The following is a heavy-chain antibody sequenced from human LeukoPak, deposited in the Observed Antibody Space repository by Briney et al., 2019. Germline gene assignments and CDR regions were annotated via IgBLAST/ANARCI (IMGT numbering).Heavy chain of an antibody. Sequence: GGSLRLSCAASGFTFSDYGMHWVRQAPGKGLEWVAFIRFDGSYKYYADSVKGRFTISRDNSKNTLYLQMNGLRAEDTAVYYCAKASSGYKLYYYYYMDVWGKGTTVTVSS. CDR2: IRFDGSYK. J-gene: IGHJ6*03. D-gene: IGHD3-22*01. CDR1: GFTFSDYG. CDR3: AKASSGYKLYYYYYMDV. V-gene: IGHV3-30*02.